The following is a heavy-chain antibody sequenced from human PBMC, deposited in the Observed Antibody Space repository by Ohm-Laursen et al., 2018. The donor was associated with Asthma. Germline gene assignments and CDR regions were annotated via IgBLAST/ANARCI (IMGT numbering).Heavy chain of an antibody. J-gene: IGHJ4*02. V-gene: IGHV3-30-3*01. CDR2: GGSYYDGGLK. D-gene: IGHD3-3*01. Sequence: SLRLSCAASGYTFRSYAMHWVRQAPGKGLEWVAVGGSYYDGGLKYYADSVNGRFTVSRDDSKNTLYLQMNSLRPDDTAVYYCARDVMEWYLPAFDFWGQGTLVTVSS. CDR1: GYTFRSYA. CDR3: ARDVMEWYLPAFDF.